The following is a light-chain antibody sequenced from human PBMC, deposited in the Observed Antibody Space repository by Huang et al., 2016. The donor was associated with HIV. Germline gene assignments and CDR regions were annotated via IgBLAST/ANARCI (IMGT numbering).Light chain of an antibody. V-gene: IGKV1-39*01. CDR2: AAS. CDR1: QRISHF. Sequence: DIQMTQSPSSLSASVGDRVTITCRTSQRISHFLNWYQQKPGEAPKRLIYAASSLQTGVPSRFSGGGSGTNFTLTIRSLQPGDFATYYCQQSYGTPKFGQGTKVEIK. CDR3: QQSYGTPK. J-gene: IGKJ1*01.